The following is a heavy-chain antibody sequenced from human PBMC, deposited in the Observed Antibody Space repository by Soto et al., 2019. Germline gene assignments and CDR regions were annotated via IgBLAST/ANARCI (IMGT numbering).Heavy chain of an antibody. CDR2: ISYDGSNK. V-gene: IGHV3-30-3*01. J-gene: IGHJ6*02. CDR3: ARERGRRDGYNFSGGMDV. D-gene: IGHD5-12*01. Sequence: QVQLVESGGGVVQPGRSLRLSCAASGFTFSSYAMHWVRQAPGKGLEWVAVISYDGSNKYYADSVKGRFTISRDNSKNTLYLQMNSLRAEDTAVYYCARERGRRDGYNFSGGMDVWGQGTTVTVSS. CDR1: GFTFSSYA.